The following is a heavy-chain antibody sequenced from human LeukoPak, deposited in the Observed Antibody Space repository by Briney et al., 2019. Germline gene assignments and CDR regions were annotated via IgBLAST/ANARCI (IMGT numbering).Heavy chain of an antibody. CDR3: ATGGVGATSPLFIDY. CDR2: ISSSSTY. CDR1: GFTFSSYS. Sequence: GGSLGLSCGVSGFTFSSYSMNWVRQAPGKGLEWVSFISSSSTYNYADSVKGRFTISRDNAKNSLFLQMNSLRAEDTAVYYCATGGVGATSPLFIDYWGRGALVTVSS. J-gene: IGHJ4*02. D-gene: IGHD1-26*01. V-gene: IGHV3-21*06.